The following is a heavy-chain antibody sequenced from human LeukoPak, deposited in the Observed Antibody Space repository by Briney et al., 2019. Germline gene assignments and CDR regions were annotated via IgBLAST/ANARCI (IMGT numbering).Heavy chain of an antibody. J-gene: IGHJ4*02. CDR1: GYTFSDYY. V-gene: IGHV1-2*02. CDR2: INPNNDYT. D-gene: IGHD2-21*01. CDR3: AVAPGDY. Sequence: GASVKVSCEASGYTFSDYYIHWVRQAPGQGLEWMGWINPNNDYTFYAQKFQGRVTLTRDTSINTVYMELTTLTSDDTALYYCAVAPGDYWGQGTLVSVS.